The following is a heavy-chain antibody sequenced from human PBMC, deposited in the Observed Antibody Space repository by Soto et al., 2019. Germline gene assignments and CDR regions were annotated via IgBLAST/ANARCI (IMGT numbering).Heavy chain of an antibody. CDR2: INAGNGNT. CDR3: ARDLTRPYNCNDWYFDY. V-gene: IGHV1-3*01. CDR1: GYTFTSYA. Sequence: GASVKVSCKASGYTFTSYAMHWVRQAPGQRLEWMGWINAGNGNTKYSQKFQGRVTITRDTSASTAYMELSSPRSEDTAVYYCARDLTRPYNCNDWYFDYWGQGTLVTVSS. J-gene: IGHJ4*02. D-gene: IGHD1-1*01.